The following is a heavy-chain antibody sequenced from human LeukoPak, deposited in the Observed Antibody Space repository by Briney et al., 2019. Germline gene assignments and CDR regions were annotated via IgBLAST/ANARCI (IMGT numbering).Heavy chain of an antibody. V-gene: IGHV3-48*02. CDR1: GFAFCNDA. J-gene: IGHJ6*03. CDR3: KGSSWYNYYYMDV. Sequence: GGSLSLSCAASGFAFCNDAMNCVRRAAGKGLGWVSYIRSSSLFIFYAGSMKGQFTISSDNAKNSLYLQMNSLRDEDTAVYYCKGSSWYNYYYMDVWGKGTTVTVSS. D-gene: IGHD6-13*01. CDR2: IRSSSLFI.